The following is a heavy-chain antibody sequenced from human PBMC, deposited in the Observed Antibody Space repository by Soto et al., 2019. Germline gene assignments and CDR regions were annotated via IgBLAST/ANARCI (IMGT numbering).Heavy chain of an antibody. Sequence: PGGSLRLSCAASGFTFSSYGMHWVRQAPGKGLEWVAVIWYDGSNKYYADSVKGRFTISRDNSKNTLYLQMNSLRAEDTAVYYCARENDIVVVPAAMGPEYYYYGMDVWGQGTTVTVSS. CDR2: IWYDGSNK. V-gene: IGHV3-33*01. CDR3: ARENDIVVVPAAMGPEYYYYGMDV. D-gene: IGHD2-2*01. CDR1: GFTFSSYG. J-gene: IGHJ6*02.